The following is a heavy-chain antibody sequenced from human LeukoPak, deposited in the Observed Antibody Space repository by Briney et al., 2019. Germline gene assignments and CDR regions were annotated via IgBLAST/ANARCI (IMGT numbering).Heavy chain of an antibody. J-gene: IGHJ6*03. CDR3: ARGGSYYGSGSRGYYYYMDV. V-gene: IGHV7-4-1*02. CDR1: GYTFTSYA. CDR2: INTNTGNP. D-gene: IGHD3-10*01. Sequence: ASVKVSCKASGYTFTSYAMNWVRQAPGQGLEWMGWINTNTGNPTYAQGFTGRFVFSLDTSVSTAYLQISSLKAEDTAVYYCARGGSYYGSGSRGYYYYMDVWGKGTTVTISS.